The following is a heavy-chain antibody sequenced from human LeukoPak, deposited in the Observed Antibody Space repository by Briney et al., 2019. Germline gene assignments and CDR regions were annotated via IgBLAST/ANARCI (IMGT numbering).Heavy chain of an antibody. V-gene: IGHV4-4*07. J-gene: IGHJ4*02. CDR1: GGSNSSYY. CDR2: IYTSGST. Sequence: PSETLSLTCTVSGGSNSSYYWSWIRQPAGKGLEWIGRIYTSGSTNYNPSLKSRVTMSVDTSKNQFSLKLTSVTAADTAVYYCATYVGATTGYYFDCWGQGTLVTVSS. CDR3: ATYVGATTGYYFDC. D-gene: IGHD1-26*01.